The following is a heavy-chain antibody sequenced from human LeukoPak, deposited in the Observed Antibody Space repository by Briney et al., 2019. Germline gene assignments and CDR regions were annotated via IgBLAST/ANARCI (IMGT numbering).Heavy chain of an antibody. CDR3: AGQRFLDWYFDY. CDR1: GGSISSYY. CDR2: IYYSGST. Sequence: SETLSLTCTVSGGSISSYYWSWIRQPPGKGLEWIGYIYYSGSTNYNPSLKSRVTISIDTSKNQFSLKLSSLTAADTALYYCAGQRFLDWYFDYWGQGTLVTVSS. V-gene: IGHV4-59*08. J-gene: IGHJ4*02. D-gene: IGHD3/OR15-3a*01.